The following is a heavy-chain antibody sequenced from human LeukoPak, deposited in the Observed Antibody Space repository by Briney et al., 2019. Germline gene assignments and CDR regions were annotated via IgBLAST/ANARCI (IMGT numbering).Heavy chain of an antibody. V-gene: IGHV3-7*01. CDR1: GFTFSNSW. D-gene: IGHD3-22*01. J-gene: IGHJ4*02. Sequence: PGGSLRLSCGASGFTFSNSWMSWVRQAPGKGLEWVANIKQDGREKYYVDSVKGRFTISRDNAKNLLYLQMNSLRVEDTAVYYCATYKNSSTYYSPYFGYWGQGTLVTVSS. CDR2: IKQDGREK. CDR3: ATYKNSSTYYSPYFGY.